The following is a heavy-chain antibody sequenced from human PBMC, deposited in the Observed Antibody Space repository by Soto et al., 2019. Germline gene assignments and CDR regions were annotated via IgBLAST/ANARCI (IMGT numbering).Heavy chain of an antibody. J-gene: IGHJ1*01. CDR1: GFTVSSNY. Sequence: EVQLVESGGGLIQPGGSLRLSCAASGFTVSSNYMSWVRQAPGKGLEWVSVIYSGGSTYYEDSVKGRFTISRDNSKNTLYLQMNSLRAEDTAVYYCARDRVESGYPEYFQHWGQGTMVTVFS. CDR3: ARDRVESGYPEYFQH. CDR2: IYSGGST. D-gene: IGHD3-22*01. V-gene: IGHV3-53*01.